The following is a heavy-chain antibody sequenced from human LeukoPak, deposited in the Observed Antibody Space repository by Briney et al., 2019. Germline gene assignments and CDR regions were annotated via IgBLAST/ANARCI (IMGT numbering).Heavy chain of an antibody. Sequence: GSLSLSCAVSGLPFGSYWMTWVRQAPGKGLELVANINQAGSEKNYEDSAKGRFTISRDNVKNSVYLQMNSLRVEDTAVYYCARVGCSSTSCLANWGLGTLVTVSS. J-gene: IGHJ4*02. D-gene: IGHD2-2*01. CDR1: GLPFGSYW. CDR2: INQAGSEK. V-gene: IGHV3-7*01. CDR3: ARVGCSSTSCLAN.